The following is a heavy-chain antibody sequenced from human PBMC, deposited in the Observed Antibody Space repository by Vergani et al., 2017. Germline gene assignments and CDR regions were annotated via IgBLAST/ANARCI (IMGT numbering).Heavy chain of an antibody. CDR2: IIPILGIA. CDR3: ARDAQPNTIFGVVTYY. D-gene: IGHD3-3*01. Sequence: QVQLVQSGAEVKKPGSSVKVSCKASGGTFSSYTISWVRQAPGQGLEWMGRIIPILGIANYAQKFQGRVTITADKSTSTAYMELSSLRSEDTAVYYCARDAQPNTIFGVVTYYWGQGTLVTVSS. CDR1: GGTFSSYT. V-gene: IGHV1-69*08. J-gene: IGHJ4*02.